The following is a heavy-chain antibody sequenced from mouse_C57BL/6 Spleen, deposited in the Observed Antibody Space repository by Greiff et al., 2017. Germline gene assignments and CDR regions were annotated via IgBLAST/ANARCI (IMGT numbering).Heavy chain of an antibody. Sequence: VKLMESGAELVKPGASVKMSCKASGYTFTSYWITWVKQRPGQGLEWIGDIYPGSGSTNYNEKFKSKATLTVDTSSSTAYMQLSSLTSEDSAVYYCARLGITAYYAMDYWGQGTSVTVSS. V-gene: IGHV1-55*01. CDR3: ARLGITAYYAMDY. J-gene: IGHJ4*01. D-gene: IGHD1-2*01. CDR1: GYTFTSYW. CDR2: IYPGSGST.